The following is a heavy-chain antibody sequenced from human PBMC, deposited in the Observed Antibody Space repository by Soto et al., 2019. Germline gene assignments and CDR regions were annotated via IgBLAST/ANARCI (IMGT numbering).Heavy chain of an antibody. V-gene: IGHV3-74*01. J-gene: IGHJ4*02. CDR1: GFIFSNYW. CDR2: IKPDGSLT. D-gene: IGHD3-10*01. Sequence: EAQLVQSGGGLVQPGGSMRLSCAASGFIFSNYWMHWVRQAPGKGLVWVSSIKPDGSLTHYANSVKGRFTISRDNAQNKVYLQMNSLRAEAKDIYYCSREEGVPRGRGFDKWGQGILVAVSS. CDR3: SREEGVPRGRGFDK.